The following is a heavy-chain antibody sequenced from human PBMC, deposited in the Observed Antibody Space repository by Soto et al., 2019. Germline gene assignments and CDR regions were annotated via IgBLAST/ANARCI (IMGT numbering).Heavy chain of an antibody. CDR2: ISGSGGST. D-gene: IGHD6-19*01. V-gene: IGHV3-23*01. J-gene: IGHJ6*02. CDR1: GFTFSSYA. CDR3: AKEGRGAVRVGQHGKYGMDV. Sequence: GGSLRLSCAASGFTFSSYAMSWVRQAPGKGLEWVSAISGSGGSTYYADSVKGRFTISRDNSKNTLYLQMNSLRAEDTAVYYCAKEGRGAVRVGQHGKYGMDVWGQGTTVTVSS.